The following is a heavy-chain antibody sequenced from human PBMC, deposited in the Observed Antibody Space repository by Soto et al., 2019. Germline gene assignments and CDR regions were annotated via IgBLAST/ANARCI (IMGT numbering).Heavy chain of an antibody. CDR1: GGTFSSYT. Sequence: QVQLVQSGAEVKKPGSSVKVSGKASGGTFSSYTISWVRQAPGQGLEWMGRIIPILGIANYAQKFQGRVTXTXDXXTGTAYMELSSLRSGDTAVYYCARDYARKADAVDIWGQGTMVTVSS. V-gene: IGHV1-69*08. CDR3: ARDYARKADAVDI. J-gene: IGHJ3*02. CDR2: IIPILGIA. D-gene: IGHD3-16*01.